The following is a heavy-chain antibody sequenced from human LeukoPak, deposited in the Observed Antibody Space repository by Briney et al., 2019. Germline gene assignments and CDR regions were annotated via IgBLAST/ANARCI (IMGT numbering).Heavy chain of an antibody. CDR3: AREALGSELDY. Sequence: ASVKVSCKASGYTFTGYYMHWVRQAPGQGLEWMGWINPNSGNTNYAQKLQGRVTMTTDTSTSTAYMELSSLRSEDTAVYYCAREALGSELDYWGQGTLVTVSS. J-gene: IGHJ4*02. D-gene: IGHD2-15*01. V-gene: IGHV1-2*02. CDR1: GYTFTGYY. CDR2: INPNSGNT.